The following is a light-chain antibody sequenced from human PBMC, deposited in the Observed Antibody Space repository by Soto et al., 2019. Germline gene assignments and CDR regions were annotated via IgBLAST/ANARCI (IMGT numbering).Light chain of an antibody. CDR2: AAS. V-gene: IGKV1-12*01. J-gene: IGKJ1*01. CDR3: LQTYTTLTWT. Sequence: DIQMTQSPSSLSSSVVERDTLTRLASQGISTWLACYQQKPGKAPNRLVYAASSLHSGVPARFSGSGSGRDVSRTIISLHPEDFATYDCLQTYTTLTWTFGQGTKLDIK. CDR1: QGISTW.